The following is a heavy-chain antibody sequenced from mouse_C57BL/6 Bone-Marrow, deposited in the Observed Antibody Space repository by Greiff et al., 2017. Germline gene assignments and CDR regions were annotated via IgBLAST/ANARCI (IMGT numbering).Heavy chain of an antibody. CDR1: GYSFTDYN. J-gene: IGHJ3*01. CDR3: ARSLYSGNYVGFAY. D-gene: IGHD2-1*01. V-gene: IGHV1-39*01. Sequence: EVKLVESGPELVKPGASVKISCKASGYSFTDYNMNWVKQSNGKSLEWIGVITPNYGTTSYNQKFKGKATLTVDQSSSTAYMQLNSLTSEDSAVYYGARSLYSGNYVGFAYWGQGTLVTVSA. CDR2: ITPNYGTT.